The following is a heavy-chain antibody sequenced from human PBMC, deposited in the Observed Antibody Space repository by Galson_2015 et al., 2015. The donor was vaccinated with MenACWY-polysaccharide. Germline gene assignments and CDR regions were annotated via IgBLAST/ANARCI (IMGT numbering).Heavy chain of an antibody. D-gene: IGHD7-27*01. CDR2: IHATGST. CDR3: ARRHLGNWYFDL. J-gene: IGHJ2*01. Sequence: SETLSLTCTVSNGSITSYYWSWIRQSAGKGLKWIGRIHATGSTTYSPSFERRVAMSVDMPKNQFSLRLTAVTAADTAVYYCARRHLGNWYFDLWGRGTLVTVSS. CDR1: NGSITSYY. V-gene: IGHV4-4*07.